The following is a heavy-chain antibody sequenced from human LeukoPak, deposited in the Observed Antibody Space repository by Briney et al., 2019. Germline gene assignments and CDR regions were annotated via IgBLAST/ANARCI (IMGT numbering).Heavy chain of an antibody. D-gene: IGHD4-17*01. J-gene: IGHJ4*02. V-gene: IGHV3-23*01. Sequence: GGSLRLSCAASGFTFSGYALIWVRQAPGKGLEWVSAISGSGRSTYYADFVKGLFTIARDNTKNRLYLKMNRRRAEDTAVYYCAKEIGTQETTVTTLFDYWGQGTLVTVSS. CDR1: GFTFSGYA. CDR3: AKEIGTQETTVTTLFDY. CDR2: ISGSGRST.